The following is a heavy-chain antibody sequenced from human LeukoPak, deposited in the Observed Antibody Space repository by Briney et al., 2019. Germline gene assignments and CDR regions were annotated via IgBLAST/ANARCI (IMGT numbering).Heavy chain of an antibody. Sequence: GGSLRLSCPASGSTFSSDWLTWLRQAPGKGLEWVANINQDGSEMYYVDSVKGRFTISRDNAKNSLYLQMNSLRAEDTAVYYGASHGYWGQGTLVTVSS. CDR2: INQDGSEM. CDR1: GSTFSSDW. CDR3: ASHGY. V-gene: IGHV3-7*05. J-gene: IGHJ4*02.